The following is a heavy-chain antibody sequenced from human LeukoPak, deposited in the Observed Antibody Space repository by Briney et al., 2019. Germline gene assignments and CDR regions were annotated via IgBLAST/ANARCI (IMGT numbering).Heavy chain of an antibody. D-gene: IGHD3-10*01. CDR2: IYTSGST. CDR1: EFTFSSY. V-gene: IGHV4-4*07. CDR3: ARDPGSGSYIWFDP. J-gene: IGHJ5*02. Sequence: GSLRLSCAASEFTFSSYWSWIRQPAGKGLEWIGRIYTSGSTNYNPSLKSRVTMSVDTSKNQFSLKLSSVTAADTAVYYCARDPGSGSYIWFDPWGQGTLVTASS.